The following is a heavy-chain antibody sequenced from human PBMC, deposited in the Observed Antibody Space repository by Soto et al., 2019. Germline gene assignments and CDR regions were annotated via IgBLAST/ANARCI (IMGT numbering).Heavy chain of an antibody. Sequence: GGSLRLSCAASGFTFSSYSMNWVRQAPGKGLEWVSSISSSSYIYYADSVKGRFTISRDNAKNSLYLQMNSLRAEDTAVYYCARAYCSGGSCYLSYYMDVWGKGTTVTVSS. V-gene: IGHV3-21*01. J-gene: IGHJ6*03. CDR1: GFTFSSYS. D-gene: IGHD2-15*01. CDR2: ISSSSYI. CDR3: ARAYCSGGSCYLSYYMDV.